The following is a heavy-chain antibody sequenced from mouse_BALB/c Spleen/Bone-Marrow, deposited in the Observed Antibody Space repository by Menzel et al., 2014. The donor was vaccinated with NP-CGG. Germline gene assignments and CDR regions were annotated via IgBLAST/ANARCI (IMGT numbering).Heavy chain of an antibody. Sequence: QVQLQQSGPSLVQPSQSLSITCTVSGFSLTSYGVHWVRQSPGKGLEWLGVIWRGGSTDYNAAFMSRLSITKDNSKSQVFFKMNSLQADDTAIYYCAKNGGNYRAMDYWRQGTSVTVSS. D-gene: IGHD2-1*01. V-gene: IGHV2-5-1*01. CDR3: AKNGGNYRAMDY. CDR1: GFSLTSYG. CDR2: IWRGGST. J-gene: IGHJ4*01.